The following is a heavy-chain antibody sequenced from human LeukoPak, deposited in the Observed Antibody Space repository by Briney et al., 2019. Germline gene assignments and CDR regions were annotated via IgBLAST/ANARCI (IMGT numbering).Heavy chain of an antibody. CDR3: ARCSPDYCDSSGHYFGVHYYYYMDV. J-gene: IGHJ6*03. Sequence: GGSLRLSCAASGFTVSSNYMSWVRQAPGKGLEWVSVIYSGGSTYYADSVKGRFTISRDNSKNTLYLQMSSLRAEDTAVYYCARCSPDYCDSSGHYFGVHYYYYMDVWGKGTTVTVSS. CDR1: GFTVSSNY. V-gene: IGHV3-53*01. CDR2: IYSGGST. D-gene: IGHD3-22*01.